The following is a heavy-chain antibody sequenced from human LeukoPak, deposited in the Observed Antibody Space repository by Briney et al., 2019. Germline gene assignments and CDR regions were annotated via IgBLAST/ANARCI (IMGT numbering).Heavy chain of an antibody. V-gene: IGHV1-69*05. Sequence: GASVKVSCKASGGTFSSYAVSWVRQAPGQGLEWMGRIIPIFGTANYAQKFQGRVTITTDESTGTAYMELSSLRSEDTAVYYCARDWPSSGYYHPLGAFDIWGQGTMVTVSS. J-gene: IGHJ3*02. CDR2: IIPIFGTA. D-gene: IGHD3-22*01. CDR3: ARDWPSSGYYHPLGAFDI. CDR1: GGTFSSYA.